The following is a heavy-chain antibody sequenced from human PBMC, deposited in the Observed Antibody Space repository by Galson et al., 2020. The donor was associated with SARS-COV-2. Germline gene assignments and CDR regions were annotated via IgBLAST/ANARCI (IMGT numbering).Heavy chain of an antibody. J-gene: IGHJ4*02. CDR1: GDSVSSSSAT. V-gene: IGHV6-1*01. D-gene: IGHD2-21*01. CDR3: SRARANNMWSEY. CDR2: TYYRSKWSN. Sequence: SQTLSLTCAISGDSVSSSSATWNWIRQSPSRGLEWLGRTYYRSKWSNDYAVSVKSRITINPDTSKNQFSLQLNSVTPEDTAVYYCSRARANNMWSEYWCQGTLVTVSS.